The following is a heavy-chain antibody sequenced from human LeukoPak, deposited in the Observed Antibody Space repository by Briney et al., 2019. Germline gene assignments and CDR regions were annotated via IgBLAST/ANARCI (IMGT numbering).Heavy chain of an antibody. CDR2: IWYDGTNK. V-gene: IGHV3-33*01. Sequence: GGSLRLSCAASGFSFSSYGMHWVRQAPGKGLEWVAVIWYDGTNKYYADSVKGRFTISRDNSKNTLYLQTNSLRAEDTAVYYCARDQRGFSYSKYYFDYWGQGTLVTVSS. CDR3: ARDQRGFSYSKYYFDY. J-gene: IGHJ4*02. CDR1: GFSFSSYG. D-gene: IGHD5-18*01.